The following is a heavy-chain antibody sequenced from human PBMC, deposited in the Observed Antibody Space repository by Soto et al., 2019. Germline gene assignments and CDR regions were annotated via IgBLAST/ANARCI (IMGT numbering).Heavy chain of an antibody. Sequence: PGESLKISCKASGYNFTTYWITWVRQMPGKGLEWMGIMFPGDSDTRYSPSFQGQVTISADKSISTAYLQWSSLKASDTAIYYCARPGYSGNFFDYWGQGTLVTVSS. CDR1: GYNFTTYW. V-gene: IGHV5-51*01. CDR3: ARPGYSGNFFDY. CDR2: MFPGDSDT. D-gene: IGHD5-12*01. J-gene: IGHJ4*02.